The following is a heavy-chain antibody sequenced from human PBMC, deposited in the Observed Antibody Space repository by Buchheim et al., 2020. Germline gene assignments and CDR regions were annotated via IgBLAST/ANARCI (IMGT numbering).Heavy chain of an antibody. CDR3: AKEGFSARSGPFDY. D-gene: IGHD6-6*01. V-gene: IGHV3-33*06. Sequence: QVQLVESGGGVIQPGRSLRLSCAASGFIFSSYGMHWVRQAPGKGLEWVAVIWYDGSNKYYADSVKGRFTISRDNSKNTLHLQMNSVRVEDTAVYYCAKEGFSARSGPFDYWGQGAL. CDR2: IWYDGSNK. J-gene: IGHJ4*02. CDR1: GFIFSSYG.